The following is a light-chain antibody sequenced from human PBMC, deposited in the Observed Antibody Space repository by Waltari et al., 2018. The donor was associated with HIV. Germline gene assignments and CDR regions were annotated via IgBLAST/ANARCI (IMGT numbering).Light chain of an antibody. CDR1: ASNIGRNY. Sequence: QSVLTQPPSASGTPGQRVSISCSGSASNIGRNYVYWYQQVAGPAPTLRIYTDNRGPAGVADRFSGAKAGSSASRAISGLRSEDEAAYFCAVWDDSLTGVIFGGKTKLTVL. CDR3: AVWDDSLTGVI. J-gene: IGLJ2*01. V-gene: IGLV1-47*01. CDR2: TDN.